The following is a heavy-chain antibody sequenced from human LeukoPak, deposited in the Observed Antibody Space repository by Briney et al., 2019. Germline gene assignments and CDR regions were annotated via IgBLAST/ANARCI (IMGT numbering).Heavy chain of an antibody. J-gene: IGHJ4*02. CDR3: ARGLVIAVAGPFFDY. D-gene: IGHD6-19*01. CDR2: ISAYNGNT. V-gene: IGHV1-18*01. CDR1: GYTITSYG. Sequence: ASVKVSCKASGYTITSYGISWVRQAPGQGLEWMGWISAYNGNTNYAQKLQGRVTMTTDTSTSTAYMELRSLRSDDTAVYYCARGLVIAVAGPFFDYWGQGTLVTVSS.